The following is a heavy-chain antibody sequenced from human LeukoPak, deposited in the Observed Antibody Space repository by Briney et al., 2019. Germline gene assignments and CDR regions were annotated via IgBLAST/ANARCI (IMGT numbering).Heavy chain of an antibody. CDR3: ARGDFWSGYYDY. CDR1: GGSISSSSYY. CDR2: IYYSGST. Sequence: SETLSLTCTVSGGSISSSSYYWGWIRQPPGKGLEWLGSIYYSGSTYYNPSLKSRVTISVDTSKNQFSLKLSSVTAADTAVYYCARGDFWSGYYDYWGQGTLVTVSS. V-gene: IGHV4-39*01. J-gene: IGHJ4*02. D-gene: IGHD3-3*01.